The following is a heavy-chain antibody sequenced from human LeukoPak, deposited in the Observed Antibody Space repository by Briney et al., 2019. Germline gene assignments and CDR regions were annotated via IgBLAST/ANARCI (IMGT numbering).Heavy chain of an antibody. V-gene: IGHV4-59*01. CDR2: IYYSGTT. J-gene: IGHJ4*02. D-gene: IGHD3-10*01. Sequence: SETLSLTCSVSGGSLSYYYWSWIRQPPGKGLEWIGYIYYSGTTDYNSSLNSRLTISIDTSKNQFSLKLTSVTATDTALFYCARGVPVSWGGYYFDSWGQGTLVTVSS. CDR3: ARGVPVSWGGYYFDS. CDR1: GGSLSYYY.